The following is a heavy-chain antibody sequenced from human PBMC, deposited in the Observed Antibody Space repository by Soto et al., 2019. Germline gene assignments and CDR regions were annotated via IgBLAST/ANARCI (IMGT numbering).Heavy chain of an antibody. J-gene: IGHJ4*02. V-gene: IGHV4-59*01. D-gene: IGHD6-19*01. CDR3: IENSDWSRAFDY. CDR2: MYYSGST. Sequence: PSETLSLTCTVSGGSISSYYWSWVRQPPGKGLEWIGYMYYSGSTNYNPSLKSRVTMSVDTSKKRFSLELTSVTAADTAIYYCIENSDWSRAFDYWGQGALVTVSS. CDR1: GGSISSYY.